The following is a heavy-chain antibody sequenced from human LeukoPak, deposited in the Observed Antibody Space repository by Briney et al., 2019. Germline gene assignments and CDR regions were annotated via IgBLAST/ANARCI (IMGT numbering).Heavy chain of an antibody. CDR1: GYTFTSYD. J-gene: IGHJ6*02. D-gene: IGHD2-2*01. V-gene: IGHV1-8*01. Sequence: ASVKVSCKASGYTFTSYDINWVRQATGQGLEWMGWMNPNSGNTGYAQKFQGRVTMTRNTSISTAYMELSGLRSEDTAVYYCARGSSLVVVPAFYYCGMDVWGQGTTVTVSS. CDR3: ARGSSLVVVPAFYYCGMDV. CDR2: MNPNSGNT.